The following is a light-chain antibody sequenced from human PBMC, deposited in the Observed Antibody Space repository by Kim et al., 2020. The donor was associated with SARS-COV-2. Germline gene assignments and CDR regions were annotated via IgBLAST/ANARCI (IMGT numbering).Light chain of an antibody. CDR2: HST. CDR3: LLSYSGTWV. J-gene: IGLJ3*02. V-gene: IGLV7-46*01. CDR1: TGAVTSGHY. Sequence: PRGTVTLTCDSRTGAVTSGHYPYWFQQKPGQAPRTLIFHSTKKHSWTPARFSGSLLGGKAALTPSGAQPEDEADYYCLLSYSGTWVFGGGTQLTVL.